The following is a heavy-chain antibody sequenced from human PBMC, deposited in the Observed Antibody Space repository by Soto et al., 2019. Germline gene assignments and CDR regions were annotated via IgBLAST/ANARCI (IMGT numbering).Heavy chain of an antibody. CDR3: VRTSLVVAAATREDY. D-gene: IGHD2-15*01. Sequence: EVQLVESGGGLVQPGESLRLSCAASGFTFSSYWMHWVRQDPGKGLVWVSRINSDGSSTSYAGSVKGRFTISRDNAKNTLYLQMNSLRAEDTAVYYCVRTSLVVAAATREDYWGQGTLVTVSS. CDR2: INSDGSST. J-gene: IGHJ4*02. V-gene: IGHV3-74*01. CDR1: GFTFSSYW.